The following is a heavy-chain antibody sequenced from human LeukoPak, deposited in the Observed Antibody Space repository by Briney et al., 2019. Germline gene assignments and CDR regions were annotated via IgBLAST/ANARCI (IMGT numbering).Heavy chain of an antibody. Sequence: ASVKVSCKASGYTFTSYAMHWVRQAPGQRLEWMGWINAGNGNTKYSQKFQGSVTITRDTSASTAYMELSSLRSEDTAVYYCAREGILWFGESPYYYYGMDVWGKGTTVTVSS. D-gene: IGHD3-10*01. CDR3: AREGILWFGESPYYYYGMDV. CDR1: GYTFTSYA. CDR2: INAGNGNT. J-gene: IGHJ6*04. V-gene: IGHV1-3*01.